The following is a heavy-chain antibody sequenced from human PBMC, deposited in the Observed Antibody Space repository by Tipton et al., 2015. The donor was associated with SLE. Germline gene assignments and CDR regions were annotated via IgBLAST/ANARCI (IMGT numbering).Heavy chain of an antibody. V-gene: IGHV3-48*03. CDR1: GFTFSSYE. Sequence: SLRLSCAASGFTFSSYEMNWVRQAPGKGLEWVSYISSSGSTIYYADSVKGRFTISRDNAKNSLYLQMNSLRAEDTAVYYCARDLPTVTHGYFDLWGRGTLVTVSS. J-gene: IGHJ2*01. CDR3: ARDLPTVTHGYFDL. CDR2: ISSSGSTI. D-gene: IGHD4-17*01.